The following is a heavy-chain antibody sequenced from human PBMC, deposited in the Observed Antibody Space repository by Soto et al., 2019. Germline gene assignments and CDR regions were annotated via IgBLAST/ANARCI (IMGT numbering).Heavy chain of an antibody. CDR1: GFTFSSYA. D-gene: IGHD3-3*01. Sequence: EVQLLESGGGLVQPGGSLRLSCAASGFTFSSYAMSWVRQAPGKGLEWVSAISGSGGSTYYADSVKGRFTISRDNSKNTLYLQMNSLRAEDTAVYYCAKGSIRFLEWLASYYFDYWGQGTLVTVSS. CDR2: ISGSGGST. CDR3: AKGSIRFLEWLASYYFDY. J-gene: IGHJ4*02. V-gene: IGHV3-23*01.